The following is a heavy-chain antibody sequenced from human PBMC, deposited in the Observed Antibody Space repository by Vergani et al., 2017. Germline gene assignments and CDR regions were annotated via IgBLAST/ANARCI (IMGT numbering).Heavy chain of an antibody. CDR1: GYTFTGYY. CDR2: INPNSGGT. D-gene: IGHD3-22*01. J-gene: IGHJ5*02. V-gene: IGHV1-2*02. Sequence: QVQLVQSGAEVKKPGASVKVFCKASGYTFTGYYMHWVRQAPGQGLEWMGWINPNSGGTNYAQKFQGRVTMTRDTSISTAYMELSRLRSDDTAVYYCARAGGDYDSSGAGFDPWGQGTLVTVSS. CDR3: ARAGGDYDSSGAGFDP.